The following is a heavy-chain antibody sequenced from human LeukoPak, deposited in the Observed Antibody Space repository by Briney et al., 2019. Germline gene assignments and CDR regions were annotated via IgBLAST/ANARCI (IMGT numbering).Heavy chain of an antibody. CDR2: IYISGST. D-gene: IGHD6-13*01. J-gene: IGHJ4*02. CDR1: GGSISNYY. V-gene: IGHV4-4*07. CDR3: ARDPWYSNEPASDY. Sequence: PSETLSLTCTVSGGSISNYYWSWIQQPAGKGLEWIGRIYISGSTNYNPSLKSRVTMSVDTSKNQFSLKLNSVTAADTAVYYCARDPWYSNEPASDYWGQGTLVTVSS.